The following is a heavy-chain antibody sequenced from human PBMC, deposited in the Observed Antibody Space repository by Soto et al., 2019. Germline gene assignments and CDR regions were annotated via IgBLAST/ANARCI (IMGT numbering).Heavy chain of an antibody. D-gene: IGHD4-17*01. CDR1: GGSISSYY. CDR3: AAGGGLPRYY. V-gene: IGHV4-59*12. J-gene: IGHJ4*02. CDR2: IYYSGGT. Sequence: SETLSLTCTVSGGSISSYYWSWIRQPPGRGLEWIGYIYYSGGTNYNPSLKSRVTISVDTSKNQFSLKLSSVTAADTAVYYCAAGGGLPRYYWGQGTLVTVSS.